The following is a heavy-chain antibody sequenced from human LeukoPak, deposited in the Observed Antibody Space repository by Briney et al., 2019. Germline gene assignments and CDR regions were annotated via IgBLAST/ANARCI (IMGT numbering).Heavy chain of an antibody. CDR1: GDSISSYY. V-gene: IGHV4-59*01. CDR3: ARVTAVAGTIDY. J-gene: IGHJ4*02. CDR2: ISYSGST. D-gene: IGHD6-19*01. Sequence: SETLSLTCTVSGDSISSYYWNWIRQPPGKGLEWIGYISYSGSTNYNPSLKSRVTISVDTSKNQFSLKLSSVTAADTAVYYCARVTAVAGTIDYWGQGTLVTVSS.